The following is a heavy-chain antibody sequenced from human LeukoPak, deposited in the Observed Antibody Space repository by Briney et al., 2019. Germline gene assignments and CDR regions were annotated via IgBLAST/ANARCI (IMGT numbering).Heavy chain of an antibody. CDR1: GYTFTSYG. V-gene: IGHV1-18*01. CDR2: ISAYNGNT. CDR3: ARVEYSSDYYGMDV. Sequence: ASVKVSCKASGYTFTSYGISWVRQAPGQGLEWTGWISAYNGNTNYAQKLQGRVTMTTDTSTSTAYMELRSLRSDDTAVYYCARVEYSSDYYGMDVWGQGTTVTVSS. D-gene: IGHD6-19*01. J-gene: IGHJ6*02.